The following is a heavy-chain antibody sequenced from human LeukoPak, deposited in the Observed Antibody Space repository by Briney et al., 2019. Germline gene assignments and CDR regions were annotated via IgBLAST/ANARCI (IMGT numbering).Heavy chain of an antibody. D-gene: IGHD2-2*01. J-gene: IGHJ4*02. Sequence: PGGSLRLSCAASGFTFSSYGMHWVRQAPGKGLEWVAFIRYDGSNKYYADSVKGRFTISRDNSKNTLYLQMNSLRAEDTAVYYCARKRSVVVPAPFDYWGQGTLVTVSS. CDR3: ARKRSVVVPAPFDY. CDR1: GFTFSSYG. CDR2: IRYDGSNK. V-gene: IGHV3-30*02.